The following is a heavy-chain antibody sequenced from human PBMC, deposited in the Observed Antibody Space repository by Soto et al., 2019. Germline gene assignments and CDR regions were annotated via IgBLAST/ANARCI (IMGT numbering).Heavy chain of an antibody. CDR3: ENPSSSPHADY. CDR1: GFTFSSYA. CDR2: ISGSGGST. V-gene: IGHV3-23*01. J-gene: IGHJ4*02. D-gene: IGHD6-6*01. Sequence: GGSLILSCAASGFTFSSYAMSWVRQAPGKGLEWVSAISGSGGSTYYADSVKGRFTISRDNSKNTLYLQMNSLRAEDTAVYYCENPSSSPHADYWGQGTLVTVSS.